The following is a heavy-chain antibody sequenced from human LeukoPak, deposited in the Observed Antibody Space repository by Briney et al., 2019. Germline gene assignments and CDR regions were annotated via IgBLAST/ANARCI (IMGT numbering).Heavy chain of an antibody. Sequence: PGGSLRLSCAASLFSFSNHDMHWVRQAPGKGLEWVAFIGYDGTNKYYGDSVKGRFTVSRDNSKKTLYLQLNSLRAEDTAVYYCAKDHGATWSGFDIWGQGTMVTVSS. V-gene: IGHV3-30*02. D-gene: IGHD3-3*01. CDR1: LFSFSNHD. CDR2: IGYDGTNK. J-gene: IGHJ3*02. CDR3: AKDHGATWSGFDI.